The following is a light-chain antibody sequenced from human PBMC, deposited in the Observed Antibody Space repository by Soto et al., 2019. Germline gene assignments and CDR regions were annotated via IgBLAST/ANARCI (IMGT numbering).Light chain of an antibody. V-gene: IGKV1-5*03. CDR2: KAS. CDR1: QSISSW. Sequence: DIQMTQSPSNLSASVGDRVTITCRASQSISSWLAWYQQKPGKAPKLLIYKASSLESGVPSRFSGSGSGTEFTLTISSLQPDDFATYYCQQYNSWMYTFGQGTKLEIK. CDR3: QQYNSWMYT. J-gene: IGKJ2*01.